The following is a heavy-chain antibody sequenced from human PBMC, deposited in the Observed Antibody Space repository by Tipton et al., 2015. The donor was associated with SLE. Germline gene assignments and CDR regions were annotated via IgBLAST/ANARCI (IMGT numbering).Heavy chain of an antibody. J-gene: IGHJ4*02. CDR1: GFTFNNYN. CDR3: SRGWATPDY. Sequence: GSLRLSCAASGFTFNNYNMNWVRQAPGKGLDWVSSISSSSSSVYYADSVKGRFTISRDNAKNSLYLQMDSLRAEDTAVYYCSRGWATPDYWGQGTLVTVSS. CDR2: ISSSSSSV. V-gene: IGHV3-21*03. D-gene: IGHD2-15*01.